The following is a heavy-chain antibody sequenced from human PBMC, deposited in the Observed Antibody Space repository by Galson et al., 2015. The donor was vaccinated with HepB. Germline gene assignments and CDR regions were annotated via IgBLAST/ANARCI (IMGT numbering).Heavy chain of an antibody. CDR3: ATNNPAAVMRASGMDV. CDR1: GSILSSYS. V-gene: IGHV3-21*01. CDR2: MSSSTNYI. D-gene: IGHD2-2*01. J-gene: IGHJ6*02. Sequence: SLRLSCAASGSILSSYSMNWVRQAPGKGLGWVSSMSSSTNYIYYADSVKGRFTVSIDNAKNSLFLQMNSLRAEDTAVYYCATNNPAAVMRASGMDVWGQGTAVTVSS.